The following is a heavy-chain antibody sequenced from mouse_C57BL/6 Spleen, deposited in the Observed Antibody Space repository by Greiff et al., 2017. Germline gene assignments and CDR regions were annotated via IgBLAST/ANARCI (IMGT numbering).Heavy chain of an antibody. Sequence: EVKLMESGEGLVKPGGSLKLSCAASGFTFSSYAMSWVRQTPGKRLEWVAYISSGGDYIYYADTVKGRFTISRDNARNTLYLQMRSVKSEDTAMYYYTRGESYFDVWGQGTTLTVSS. J-gene: IGHJ2*01. CDR1: GFTFSSYA. CDR3: TRGESYFDV. V-gene: IGHV5-9-1*02. CDR2: ISSGGDYI.